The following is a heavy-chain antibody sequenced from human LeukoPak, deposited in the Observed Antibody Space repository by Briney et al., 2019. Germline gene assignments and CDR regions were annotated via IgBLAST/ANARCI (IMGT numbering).Heavy chain of an antibody. Sequence: SETLSLTCTVSGYSISSGYYWGWIRQPPGKGLEWIGSIYHSGSTYYNPSLKSRVTISVDTSKNQFSLKLSSVTAADTAVYYCARELLKYSSWYYFDYWGQGTLVTVSS. J-gene: IGHJ4*02. V-gene: IGHV4-38-2*02. CDR1: GYSISSGYY. D-gene: IGHD6-6*01. CDR3: ARELLKYSSWYYFDY. CDR2: IYHSGST.